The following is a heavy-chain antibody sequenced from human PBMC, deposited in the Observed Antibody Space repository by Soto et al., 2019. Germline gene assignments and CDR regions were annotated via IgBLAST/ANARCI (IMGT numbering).Heavy chain of an antibody. J-gene: IGHJ6*02. D-gene: IGHD3-22*01. CDR2: IYHSGST. V-gene: IGHV4-4*02. CDR3: ARSPDSSGYYPRWYYYGMDV. CDR1: GGSISSSNW. Sequence: QVQLQESGPGLVKPSGTLSLTCAVSGGSISSSNWWSWVRQPPGKGLEWIGEIYHSGSTNYNPSLRARVPTYVDKSKNQFSLKLSSVTAADTAVYYCARSPDSSGYYPRWYYYGMDVWGQGPTVTVSS.